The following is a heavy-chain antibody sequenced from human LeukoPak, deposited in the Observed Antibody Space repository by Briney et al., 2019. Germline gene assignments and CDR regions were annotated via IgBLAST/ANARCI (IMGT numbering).Heavy chain of an antibody. CDR1: GGSISSYY. J-gene: IGHJ4*02. D-gene: IGHD5-18*01. CDR2: IYYSGST. V-gene: IGHV4-59*01. CDR3: ARERGYSYGYVLDY. Sequence: SETLSLTCTVSGGSISSYYWSWIRQPPGKGLEWIGYIYYSGSTNYNPSLKRRVTISVDTSKNQFSLKLSSVTAADTAVYYCARERGYSYGYVLDYWGQGTLVTVSS.